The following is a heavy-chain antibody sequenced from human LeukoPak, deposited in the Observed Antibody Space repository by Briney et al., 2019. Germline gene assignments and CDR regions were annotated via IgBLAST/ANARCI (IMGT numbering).Heavy chain of an antibody. CDR1: GFTFSSYA. CDR2: ISSNGGST. V-gene: IGHV3-64*01. Sequence: GGSLRLSCAASGFTFSSYAMHWVRRAPGKGREYVSAISSNGGSTYYANSVKGRFTISRDNSKNTLYLQMGSLRAEDMAVYYCARGGYSSDMYYFDYWGQGTLVTVSS. J-gene: IGHJ4*02. CDR3: ARGGYSSDMYYFDY. D-gene: IGHD6-25*01.